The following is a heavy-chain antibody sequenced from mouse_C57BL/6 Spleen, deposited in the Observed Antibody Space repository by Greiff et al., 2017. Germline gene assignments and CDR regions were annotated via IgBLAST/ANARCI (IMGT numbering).Heavy chain of an antibody. J-gene: IGHJ4*01. V-gene: IGHV5-17*01. CDR3: ARDYGSGAMDY. CDR2: ISSGSSTI. Sequence: EVNVVESGGGLVKPGGSLKLSCAASGFTFSDYGMHWVRQAPEKGLEWVAYISSGSSTIYYADTVKGRFTISRDNAKNTLFLQMTSLRSEDTAMYYCARDYGSGAMDYWGQGTSVTVSS. CDR1: GFTFSDYG. D-gene: IGHD1-1*01.